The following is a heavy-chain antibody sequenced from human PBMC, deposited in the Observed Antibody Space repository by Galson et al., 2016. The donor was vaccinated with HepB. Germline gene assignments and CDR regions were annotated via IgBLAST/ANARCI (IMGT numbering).Heavy chain of an antibody. J-gene: IGHJ6*02. CDR3: VREILLVVGYYGMDV. CDR1: GFTFSSYD. D-gene: IGHD5-18*01. V-gene: IGHV3-13*01. CDR2: IDTAGGT. Sequence: SLRLSCAASGFTFSSYDMHWVRQATGKGLEWVSGIDTAGGTSYLGSVKGRFTISRENAKNTLYLQMNSLRVVDTAVYYCVREILLVVGYYGMDVLGQGTTVTVSS.